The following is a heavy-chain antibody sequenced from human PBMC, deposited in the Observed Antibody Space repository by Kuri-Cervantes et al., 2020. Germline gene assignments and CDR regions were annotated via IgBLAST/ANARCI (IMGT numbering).Heavy chain of an antibody. CDR1: GFTFSSYA. J-gene: IGHJ4*02. V-gene: IGHV4-34*01. D-gene: IGHD6-19*01. CDR3: ARVSIAVAGVIDY. CDR2: INHSGSA. Sequence: GSLRLSCAASGFTFSSYAMNWVRQAPGKGLEWIGEINHSGSANYNPSLKSRVTISVDTSKNQFSLKLSSVTAADTAVYYCARVSIAVAGVIDYWGQGTLVTVSS.